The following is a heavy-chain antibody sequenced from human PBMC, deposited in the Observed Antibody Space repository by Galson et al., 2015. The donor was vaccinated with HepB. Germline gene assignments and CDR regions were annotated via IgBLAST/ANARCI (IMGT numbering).Heavy chain of an antibody. CDR3: TRVGSTVTIIVGYFDY. J-gene: IGHJ4*02. Sequence: SLRLSCAASGFTFSSYGMHWVRQAPGKGLEWVAVIWYDGSNKYYADSVKGRFTISRDNSKNTLYLQMNSLRAEDTAVYYCTRVGSTVTIIVGYFDYWGQGTLVTVSS. CDR1: GFTFSSYG. CDR2: IWYDGSNK. V-gene: IGHV3-33*01. D-gene: IGHD4-17*01.